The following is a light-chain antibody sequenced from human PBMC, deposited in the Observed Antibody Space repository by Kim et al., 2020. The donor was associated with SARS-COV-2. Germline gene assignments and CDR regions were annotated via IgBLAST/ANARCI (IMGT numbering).Light chain of an antibody. V-gene: IGKV3-15*01. Sequence: SPGGRATRSCMARQSVSSNLAWYQQKPGQAPRLRLYGASTRATGIPARLSGSGSGTEFTLTISSLHSDDFAVCYFQQDNNWPPVYTCRQGTKLDI. J-gene: IGKJ2*01. CDR3: QQDNNWPPVYT. CDR2: GAS. CDR1: QSVSSN.